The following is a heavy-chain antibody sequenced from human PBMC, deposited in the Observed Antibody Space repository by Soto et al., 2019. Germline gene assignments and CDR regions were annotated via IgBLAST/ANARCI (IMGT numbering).Heavy chain of an antibody. D-gene: IGHD2-15*01. CDR1: GGSIGSYY. CDR3: ARDQNGSPDFDC. V-gene: IGHV4-59*01. J-gene: IGHJ4*02. CDR2: VFHSGIT. Sequence: SETLSLTCTISGGSIGSYYWSWIRQPPGKGLEWIGYVFHSGITGYNPSLKSRVTISVDASQNLFSLKLSSVTAADAAVYYGARDQNGSPDFDCGGQGTLVTVSS.